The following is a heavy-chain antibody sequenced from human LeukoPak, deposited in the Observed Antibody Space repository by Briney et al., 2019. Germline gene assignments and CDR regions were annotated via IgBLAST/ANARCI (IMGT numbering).Heavy chain of an antibody. CDR3: ARRGSRGYSYEV. CDR2: MNPNSGDA. Sequence: ASVKVSCKASGYTFTSYDINWVRQATGQGLEWMGWMNPNSGDAGYAQKFQGRVTMAGNSSISTAYMELSSLRSEDTAVYYCARRGSRGYSYEVWGQGTLVTVSS. V-gene: IGHV1-8*01. CDR1: GYTFTSYD. D-gene: IGHD5-18*01. J-gene: IGHJ4*02.